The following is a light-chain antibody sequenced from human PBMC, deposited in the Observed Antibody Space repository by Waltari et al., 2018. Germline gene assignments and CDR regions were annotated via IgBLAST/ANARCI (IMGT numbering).Light chain of an antibody. CDR1: QSVSSY. CDR2: DAS. Sequence: IVLTQSPATLSLSPGERATLSCRASQSVSSYLAWYQQKPGQAPRLLIYDASNRATGIPARFSGSGSGTDFTLTISSLEPEDFAVYYCQQGSNWPLTFGGGTKVEIK. V-gene: IGKV3-11*01. CDR3: QQGSNWPLT. J-gene: IGKJ4*01.